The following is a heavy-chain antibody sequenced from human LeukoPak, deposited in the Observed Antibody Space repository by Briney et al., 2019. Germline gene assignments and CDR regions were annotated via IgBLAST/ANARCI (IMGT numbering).Heavy chain of an antibody. CDR2: IYHSGST. CDR3: ARGGRRGITIFGVVTKPTPWFDP. D-gene: IGHD3-3*01. Sequence: SETLSLTCAVSGGSISSSKWWTWVRQPPGKGLEWIGEIYHSGSTNYKPSLKSRVTISVDKSKNQFSLKLSSVTAADTAVYYCARGGRRGITIFGVVTKPTPWFDPWGQGTLVTVSS. J-gene: IGHJ5*02. V-gene: IGHV4-4*02. CDR1: GGSISSSKW.